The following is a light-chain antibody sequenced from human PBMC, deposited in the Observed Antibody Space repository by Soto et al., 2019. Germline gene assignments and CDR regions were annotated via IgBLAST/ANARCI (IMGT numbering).Light chain of an antibody. J-gene: IGKJ1*01. Sequence: EIVMTQSPATLSVSPGERATLSCRASQSVSSNLAWYQQKPGQAPRLLIYGASTRATGIPARFSGSGSGTEFTLNISSLQSEDFTVYYCQQYNNWPRTFGQGNKVAI. CDR3: QQYNNWPRT. CDR1: QSVSSN. CDR2: GAS. V-gene: IGKV3-15*01.